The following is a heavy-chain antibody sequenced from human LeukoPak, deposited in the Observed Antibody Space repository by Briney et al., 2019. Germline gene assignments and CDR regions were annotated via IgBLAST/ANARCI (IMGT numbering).Heavy chain of an antibody. J-gene: IGHJ3*02. CDR1: GFTFDDYS. D-gene: IGHD6-13*01. Sequence: PGGSLRLSCAASGFTFDDYSMNWVRQAPGKGLEWVSFISSSSSTMYYADSVKGRFTISRDNVKNSVYLQMNSLRAEDTAVYYCARDGGSSWYGAFDIWGQGTMVTVSS. CDR3: ARDGGSSWYGAFDI. CDR2: ISSSSSTM. V-gene: IGHV3-48*01.